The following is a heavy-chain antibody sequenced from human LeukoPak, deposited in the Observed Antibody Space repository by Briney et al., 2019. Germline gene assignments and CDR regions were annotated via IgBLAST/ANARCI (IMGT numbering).Heavy chain of an antibody. V-gene: IGHV4-39*07. CDR2: VYYSGTT. J-gene: IGHJ5*02. CDR1: GGSLTSTNFY. Sequence: SGTLSLTCTVSGGSLTSTNFYWAWIRQPPGKGLQWIGTVYYSGTTHYTPSPKSRVTISMDTSKNHFSLKLTSVTAADTAVYYCARVVAGVVKARRPAYNWFDPWGQGTLVTVSS. D-gene: IGHD3-10*01. CDR3: ARVVAGVVKARRPAYNWFDP.